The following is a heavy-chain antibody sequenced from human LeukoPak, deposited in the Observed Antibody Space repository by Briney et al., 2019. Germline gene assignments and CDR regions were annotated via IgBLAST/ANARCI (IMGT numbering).Heavy chain of an antibody. J-gene: IGHJ6*02. Sequence: PGGSLRLSCAASGFTFSSYAMSWVRQAPGKGLEWVSAISGSGGSTYYADSVKGRFTISRDNSKNTLYLQMNSLRAEDTAVYYCAKGVYCSSTSCYFYYYGMDVWGQGTTVTASS. V-gene: IGHV3-23*01. CDR3: AKGVYCSSTSCYFYYYGMDV. CDR1: GFTFSSYA. D-gene: IGHD2-2*01. CDR2: ISGSGGST.